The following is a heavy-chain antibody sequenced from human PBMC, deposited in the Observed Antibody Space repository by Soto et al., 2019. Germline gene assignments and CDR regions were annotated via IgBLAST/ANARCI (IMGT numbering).Heavy chain of an antibody. J-gene: IGHJ4*02. D-gene: IGHD3-16*01. CDR1: GFTFSSYE. CDR2: ISSSGSTI. CDR3: ARDLGESGQGY. V-gene: IGHV3-48*03. Sequence: EVQLVESGGGLVQPGGSRRLSCAASGFTFSSYEMNWVRQAPGKGLEWVSYISSSGSTIYYADSVKGRFTISRDNAKNSLYLQMNSLRAEDTAVYYCARDLGESGQGYWGQGTLVTVSS.